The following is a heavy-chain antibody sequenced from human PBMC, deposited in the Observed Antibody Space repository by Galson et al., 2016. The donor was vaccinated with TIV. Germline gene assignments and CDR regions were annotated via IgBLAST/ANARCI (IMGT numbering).Heavy chain of an antibody. V-gene: IGHV1-69*01. D-gene: IGHD5-18*01. J-gene: IGHJ6*02. CDR2: IIPMFGTA. Sequence: GGTFSSYVIKWVRQAPGQGLEWMGEIIPMFGTANYAQKFQGRVTITADESTSTAYMELSSLRSEDTAVYYCAKDRNTAFDTHYSYYGLDVWGQGTTVIVSS. CDR3: AKDRNTAFDTHYSYYGLDV. CDR1: GGTFSSYV.